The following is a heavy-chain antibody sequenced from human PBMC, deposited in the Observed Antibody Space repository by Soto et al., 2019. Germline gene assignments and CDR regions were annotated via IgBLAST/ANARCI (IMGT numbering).Heavy chain of an antibody. CDR2: ISGSGGST. CDR3: VRDPSSGYRSFDY. V-gene: IGHV3-23*01. D-gene: IGHD3-22*01. CDR1: GFTFSSYG. J-gene: IGHJ4*02. Sequence: GGSLRLSCAASGFTFSSYGMSWVRQAPGKGLEWVSGISGSGGSTYYADSVKGRFTISRDNSKNTLYLQMNSLRSEDTAVYYCVRDPSSGYRSFDYWGQGTLVTVSS.